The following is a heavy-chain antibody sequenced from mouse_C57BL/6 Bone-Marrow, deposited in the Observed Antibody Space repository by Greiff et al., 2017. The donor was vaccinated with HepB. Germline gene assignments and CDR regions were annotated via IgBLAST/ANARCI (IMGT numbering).Heavy chain of an antibody. D-gene: IGHD3-1*01. CDR1: GYTFTSYW. V-gene: IGHV1-55*01. CDR2: IYPGSGST. J-gene: IGHJ2*03. Sequence: VQLQQPGAELVKPGASVKMSCKASGYTFTSYWITWVKQRPGQGLEWIGDIYPGSGSTNYNEKFKSKATLTVEASSSTAYMQLSILTSEDSAVYYSTLGDLFDYWGQGTGITVSA. CDR3: TLGDLFDY.